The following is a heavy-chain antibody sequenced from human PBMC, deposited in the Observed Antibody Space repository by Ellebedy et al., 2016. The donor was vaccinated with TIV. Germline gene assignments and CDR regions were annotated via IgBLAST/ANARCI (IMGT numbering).Heavy chain of an antibody. CDR2: IGGTGST. D-gene: IGHD1-26*01. V-gene: IGHV3-23*01. CDR3: AKGDGIPSFDY. J-gene: IGHJ4*01. Sequence: GESLKISCAASGFTFSSYTMSWVRQAPGKGLEWVPSIGGTGSTFYVDAVKGRFAISSDNTKNTLFLQMNSLRAEDTAVYYCAKGDGIPSFDYWGHGTLVTVSS. CDR1: GFTFSSYT.